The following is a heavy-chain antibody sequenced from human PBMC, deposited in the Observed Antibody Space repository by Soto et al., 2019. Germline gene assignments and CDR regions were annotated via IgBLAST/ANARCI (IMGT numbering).Heavy chain of an antibody. CDR1: GYTFTSYG. CDR3: ARSPSTVTTILYYFDY. CDR2: ISAYNGNT. Sequence: ASVKVSCKASGYTFTSYGISWVRLAPGQGLEWMGWISAYNGNTNYAQKLQGRVTMTTDTSTSTAYMELRSLRSDDTAVYYCARSPSTVTTILYYFDYWGQGTLVTVSS. D-gene: IGHD4-17*01. J-gene: IGHJ4*02. V-gene: IGHV1-18*01.